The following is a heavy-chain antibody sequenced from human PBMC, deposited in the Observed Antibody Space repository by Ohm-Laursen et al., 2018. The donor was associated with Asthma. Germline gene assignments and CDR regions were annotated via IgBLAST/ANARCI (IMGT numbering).Heavy chain of an antibody. J-gene: IGHJ5*02. D-gene: IGHD2-15*01. V-gene: IGHV3-30*03. Sequence: LSLTCAASGFSFSNYGVHWVRQAPGKGLEWVAVISFDGSIKVYADSVKGRFTISKDNSKNTVSLQMDGLRADDTAVYYCARDGAVGYCSGSNCFTYNWFDPWGPGTLVTVSS. CDR3: ARDGAVGYCSGSNCFTYNWFDP. CDR2: ISFDGSIK. CDR1: GFSFSNYG.